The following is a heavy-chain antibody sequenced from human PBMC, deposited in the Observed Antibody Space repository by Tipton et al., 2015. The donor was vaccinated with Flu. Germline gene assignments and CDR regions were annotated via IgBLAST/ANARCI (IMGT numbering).Heavy chain of an antibody. D-gene: IGHD3-3*01. CDR2: IYTSGIT. V-gene: IGHV4-4*07. CDR3: ARVGDLWSGTNYGLDV. Sequence: TLSLTCTVSGGSMGSYYWSWIRQPAGKGLEWIGRIYTSGITKYKPSLESRVTMSIDTSKNQFSLKLSSVTAADTAVYYCARVGDLWSGTNYGLDVWGQGTTVTVSS. CDR1: GGSMGSYY. J-gene: IGHJ6*02.